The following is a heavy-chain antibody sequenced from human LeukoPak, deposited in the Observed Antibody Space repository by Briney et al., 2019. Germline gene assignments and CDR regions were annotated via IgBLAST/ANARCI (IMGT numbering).Heavy chain of an antibody. D-gene: IGHD2-15*01. CDR1: GGTFSSYA. CDR3: ARDGCSGGSCYSEGYYFDY. V-gene: IGHV1-69*13. J-gene: IGHJ4*02. Sequence: SVKVSCKASGGTFSSYAISWVRQAPGQGLEWMGGIIPIFGTANYAQKFQGRVTMTADESTSTAYMELSSLRSEDTAVYYCARDGCSGGSCYSEGYYFDYWGQGTLVTVSS. CDR2: IIPIFGTA.